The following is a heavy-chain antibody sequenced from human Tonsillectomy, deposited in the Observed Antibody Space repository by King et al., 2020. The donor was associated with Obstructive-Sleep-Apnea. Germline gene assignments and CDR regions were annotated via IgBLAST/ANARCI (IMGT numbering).Heavy chain of an antibody. V-gene: IGHV3-23*04. Sequence: VQLVESGGGLVQPGGSLRLSCAASGFTFSSYAMSWVRQAPGKGLEWVSAISGRGGRTYYADSVKGRFTISGDNSKNTLYLQMNSLRAEDTAVYYCAKPYYYDSSGYYPWGQGTLVTVSS. CDR3: AKPYYYDSSGYYP. D-gene: IGHD3-22*01. CDR1: GFTFSSYA. CDR2: ISGRGGRT. J-gene: IGHJ5*02.